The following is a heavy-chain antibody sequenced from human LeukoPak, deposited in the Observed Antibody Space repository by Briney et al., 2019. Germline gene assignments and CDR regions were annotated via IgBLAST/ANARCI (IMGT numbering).Heavy chain of an antibody. D-gene: IGHD5-18*01. CDR3: TRDSGYSYGPPYYYYYYMDV. Sequence: PSETLSLTCTVSGGSISSYYWSWIRQPAGKGLEWIGRIYTSGSTNYNPSLKSRVTMSVDTSTNQFSLKLSSVTAADTAVYYCTRDSGYSYGPPYYYYYYMDVWGKGTTVTVSS. J-gene: IGHJ6*03. CDR1: GGSISSYY. V-gene: IGHV4-4*07. CDR2: IYTSGST.